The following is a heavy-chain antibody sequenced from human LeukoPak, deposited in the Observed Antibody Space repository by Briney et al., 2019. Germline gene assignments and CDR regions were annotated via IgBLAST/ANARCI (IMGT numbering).Heavy chain of an antibody. Sequence: PGGSLRLSCAASGFTFSDYYMSWIRQAPGKGLEWVSYISSSGSTINYADSVKGRFTISRDNAKNSLYLQMNSLRAEDTAVYYCARDQSAVRESYYDFWSGYYQYYFDYWGQGTQVTVSS. D-gene: IGHD3-3*01. CDR3: ARDQSAVRESYYDFWSGYYQYYFDY. V-gene: IGHV3-11*04. CDR1: GFTFSDYY. CDR2: ISSSGSTI. J-gene: IGHJ4*02.